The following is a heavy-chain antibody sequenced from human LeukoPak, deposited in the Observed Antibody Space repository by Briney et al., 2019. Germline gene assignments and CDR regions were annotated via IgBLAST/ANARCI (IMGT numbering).Heavy chain of an antibody. J-gene: IGHJ4*02. CDR3: AVTAGSGSYRSYYFAY. Sequence: PGGSLRRSCAASGFTFSSYGMHWVRQAPGKGLEWVAFIRYDGSNKYYADSVKGRFTISRDNSKNTLYLQMNSLRAEDTAVYYCAVTAGSGSYRSYYFAYWGQGTLVTVSS. CDR2: IRYDGSNK. D-gene: IGHD3-10*01. CDR1: GFTFSSYG. V-gene: IGHV3-30*02.